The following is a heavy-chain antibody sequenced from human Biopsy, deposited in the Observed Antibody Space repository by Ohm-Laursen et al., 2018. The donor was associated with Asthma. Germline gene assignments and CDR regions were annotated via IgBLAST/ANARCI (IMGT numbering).Heavy chain of an antibody. CDR3: ARKAGSCISRTCYSLDF. J-gene: IGHJ4*02. CDR2: INSVFGTT. D-gene: IGHD2-2*01. V-gene: IGHV1-69*01. Sequence: YSVNVSCKSLGGTFNTYVIGWGRQAPAQAIECIGGINSVFGTTTYPHKFQDRVTITADDSTSTVYMELSSLRSEDTAVYYCARKAGSCISRTCYSLDFWGQGTLVTVSS. CDR1: GGTFNTYV.